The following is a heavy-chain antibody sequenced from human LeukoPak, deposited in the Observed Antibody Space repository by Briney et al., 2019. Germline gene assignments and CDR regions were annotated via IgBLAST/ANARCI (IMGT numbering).Heavy chain of an antibody. CDR3: AKDGPGD. Sequence: GGSLRLSCAASGFPFSNYAMSWVRQAPGKGMEWVTTISRSGGSTYYAESVKGRFTISRDNSKNTLSLQMNSRRAEDTAVYYCAKDGPGDWGQGTLVTVSS. D-gene: IGHD2-2*01. V-gene: IGHV3-23*01. J-gene: IGHJ4*02. CDR1: GFPFSNYA. CDR2: ISRSGGST.